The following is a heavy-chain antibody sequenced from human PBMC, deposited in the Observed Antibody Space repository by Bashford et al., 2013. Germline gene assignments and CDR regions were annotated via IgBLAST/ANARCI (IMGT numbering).Heavy chain of an antibody. CDR1: GGTFSSYA. V-gene: IGHV1-69*13. Sequence: SVKVSCKASGGTFSSYAISWVRQAPGQGLEWMGGIIPXFGTANYAQKFQGRVTITADESTSTAYMELSSLRSEDTAVYYCARGEQLVFYYYYGMDVWGQGTTVTVSS. D-gene: IGHD6-6*01. CDR2: IIPXFGTA. J-gene: IGHJ6*02. CDR3: ARGEQLVFYYYYGMDV.